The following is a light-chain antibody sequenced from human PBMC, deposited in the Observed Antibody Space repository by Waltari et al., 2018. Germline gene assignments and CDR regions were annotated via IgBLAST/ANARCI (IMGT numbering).Light chain of an antibody. CDR2: DVS. Sequence: QSALTQPASVSGSPGQSLTISCTGTSRDVGGYNYVSWYQQHPGKVPELMIYDVSNRPSGVSNRFSGSKSGNTASLTISGLQAEDEADYYCSSYTSSGALHVFGTGTKVTVL. V-gene: IGLV2-14*03. CDR3: SSYTSSGALHV. J-gene: IGLJ1*01. CDR1: SRDVGGYNY.